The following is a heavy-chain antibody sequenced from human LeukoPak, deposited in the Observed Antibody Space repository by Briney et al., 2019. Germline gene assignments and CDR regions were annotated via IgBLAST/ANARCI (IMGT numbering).Heavy chain of an antibody. CDR3: VPVYYGSGSD. CDR2: ISSSSSYI. CDR1: GFTFSSYS. Sequence: GGSLRLSCAASGFTFSSYSMNWVRQAPGKGLEWVSSISSSSSYIHYADSVKGRFTISRDDAENSLYLQMNSLRAEDTAVYCCVPVYYGSGSDWGQGTLVTVSS. V-gene: IGHV3-21*01. D-gene: IGHD3-10*01. J-gene: IGHJ4*02.